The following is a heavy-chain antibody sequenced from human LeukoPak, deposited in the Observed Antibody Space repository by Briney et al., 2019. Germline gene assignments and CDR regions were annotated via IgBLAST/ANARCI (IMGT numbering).Heavy chain of an antibody. CDR3: AKDGYSSCCYYWFDP. CDR2: ISGSGGST. Sequence: AGGSLRLSCAASGFTFSSYAMSLVRQAPGKGLEWVSAISGSGGSTYYADSVKGRFTISRDNSKNTLYLQMNSLRAEDTAVYYCAKDGYSSCCYYWFDPWGQGTLVTVSS. CDR1: GFTFSSYA. D-gene: IGHD6-13*01. J-gene: IGHJ5*02. V-gene: IGHV3-23*01.